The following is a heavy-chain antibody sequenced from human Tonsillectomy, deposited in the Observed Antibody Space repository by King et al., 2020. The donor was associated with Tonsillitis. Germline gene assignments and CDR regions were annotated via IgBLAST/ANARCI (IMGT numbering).Heavy chain of an antibody. V-gene: IGHV3-9*01. CDR1: GFTFGDYA. Sequence: VQLVESGGGLVQPGRSLRLSCAASGFTFGDYAMHWIRQVPGKGLEWVSGISWSSAGIGYADSVKGRFTISRDNAKNSLYLQMNSLRSADTALYYCAKGIRGSPDALDIWGQGTMVTVSS. D-gene: IGHD3-10*01. CDR2: ISWSSAGI. J-gene: IGHJ3*02. CDR3: AKGIRGSPDALDI.